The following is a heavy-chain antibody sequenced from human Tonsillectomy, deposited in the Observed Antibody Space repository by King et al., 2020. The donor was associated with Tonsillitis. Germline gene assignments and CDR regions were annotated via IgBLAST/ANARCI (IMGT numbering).Heavy chain of an antibody. Sequence: QLVQSGGGVVQPGRSLRLSCAASGFTFSTYAMHWVRQAPGKGLEWVAIISYDGSNKYFADSVKGRFTISRDNSKNTLYLQMNSLRAEDTAVYYCARDVTSRPYYYYGMDVWGQGTTVTVSS. CDR2: ISYDGSNK. CDR3: ARDVTSRPYYYYGMDV. D-gene: IGHD2-2*01. V-gene: IGHV3-30-3*01. J-gene: IGHJ6*02. CDR1: GFTFSTYA.